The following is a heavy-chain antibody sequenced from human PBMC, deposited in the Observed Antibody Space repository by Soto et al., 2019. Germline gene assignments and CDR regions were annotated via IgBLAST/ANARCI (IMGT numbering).Heavy chain of an antibody. J-gene: IGHJ4*02. V-gene: IGHV1-46*01. D-gene: IGHD6-19*01. CDR2: INPSGGST. CDR1: GYTFTSYY. Sequence: QVQLVQSGAEVKKPGASVKVSCKASGYTFTSYYMHWVRQAPGQGLEWMGIINPSGGSTSYAQKCQGRVTMTRDTSTSTVYMELSSLRSEDTAVYYCARQTAVAGSFDYWGQGTLVTVSS. CDR3: ARQTAVAGSFDY.